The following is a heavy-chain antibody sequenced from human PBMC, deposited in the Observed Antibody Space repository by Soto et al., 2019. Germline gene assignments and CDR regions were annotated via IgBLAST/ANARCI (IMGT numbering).Heavy chain of an antibody. V-gene: IGHV4-39*01. D-gene: IGHD2-21*02. CDR3: ASTFQYCGGDCYPYYFDY. CDR2: IYYSGST. CDR1: GGSISSSSYY. J-gene: IGHJ4*02. Sequence: PSETLSLTCTVSGGSISSSSYYWGWIRQPPGKGLEWIGSIYYSGSTYYNPSLKSRVTISVDTSKNQFSLKLSSVTAADTAVYYCASTFQYCGGDCYPYYFDYWGQGTLVTVSS.